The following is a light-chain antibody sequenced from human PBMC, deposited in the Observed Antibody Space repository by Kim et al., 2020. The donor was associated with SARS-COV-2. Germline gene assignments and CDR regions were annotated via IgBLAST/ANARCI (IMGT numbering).Light chain of an antibody. Sequence: QSALTQPASMSGSLGQSITLSCTGTSNDVGAHQYVSWYQQHAGTAPKVIIFDVSRRPSGVSGRFSGSKSGNTASLTISGLQAEDEADYYCSSHIGSSTWVFGGGTQLTVL. V-gene: IGLV2-14*03. CDR3: SSHIGSSTWV. J-gene: IGLJ3*02. CDR2: DVS. CDR1: SNDVGAHQY.